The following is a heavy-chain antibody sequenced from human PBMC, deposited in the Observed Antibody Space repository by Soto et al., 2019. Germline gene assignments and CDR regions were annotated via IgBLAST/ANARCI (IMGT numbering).Heavy chain of an antibody. Sequence: GGSLRLSCAASGFTFSSYEMNWVRQAPGKGLEWVSYISSSGSTIYYADSVKGRFTISRDNAKNSLYLQMNSLRAEDTAVYYCARDSGVVAHSFSYYNMDVWGQGTTVTVSS. CDR3: ARDSGVVAHSFSYYNMDV. CDR1: GFTFSSYE. CDR2: ISSSGSTI. D-gene: IGHD2-2*01. J-gene: IGHJ6*02. V-gene: IGHV3-48*03.